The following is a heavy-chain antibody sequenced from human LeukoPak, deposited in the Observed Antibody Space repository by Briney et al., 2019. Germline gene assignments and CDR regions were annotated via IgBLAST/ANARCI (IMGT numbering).Heavy chain of an antibody. CDR3: ARGSPYSSGWSYFDY. D-gene: IGHD6-19*01. CDR2: IYYSGST. Sequence: SETLSLTCTVSGGSISSYYWGWIRQPPGKGLEWIGSIYYSGSTYYNPSLKSRVTISVDTSKNQFSLKLSSVTAADTAVYYCARGSPYSSGWSYFDYWGQGTLVTVSS. CDR1: GGSISSYY. V-gene: IGHV4-39*07. J-gene: IGHJ4*02.